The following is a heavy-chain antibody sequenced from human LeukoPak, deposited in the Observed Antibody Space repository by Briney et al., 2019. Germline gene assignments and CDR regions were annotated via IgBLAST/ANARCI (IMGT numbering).Heavy chain of an antibody. V-gene: IGHV3-11*01. CDR2: ISSSGTTV. CDR1: GFTFGDYY. Sequence: KPGGSLRLSCAASGFTFGDYYMGWVRQAPGKGLEWVSYISSSGTTVLYPDSVKGRFTISRDNAQNSLYLQLNSLRAGDTAVYYCARALRDAFDIWGQGTMVTVSS. J-gene: IGHJ3*02. CDR3: ARALRDAFDI.